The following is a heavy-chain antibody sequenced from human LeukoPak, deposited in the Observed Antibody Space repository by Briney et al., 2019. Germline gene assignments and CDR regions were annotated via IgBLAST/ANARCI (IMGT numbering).Heavy chain of an antibody. CDR1: GGSISSYY. Sequence: PSETLSLTCTVSGGSISSYYWSWIRQPPGKGLEWIGYIYYSGSTNYNPSLKSRVTISVDTSKNQFSLKLSSVTAADTAVYYCARGGGYYGDLDYWGQGTLVTVSS. CDR2: IYYSGST. J-gene: IGHJ4*02. D-gene: IGHD4-17*01. CDR3: ARGGGYYGDLDY. V-gene: IGHV4-59*12.